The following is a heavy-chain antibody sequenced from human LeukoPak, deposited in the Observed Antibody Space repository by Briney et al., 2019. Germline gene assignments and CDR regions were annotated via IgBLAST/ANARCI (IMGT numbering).Heavy chain of an antibody. V-gene: IGHV3-7*01. CDR3: AKEGAYPIIPCVS. J-gene: IGHJ4*02. CDR1: RFTFSSHW. Sequence: GGSLRLSSAASRFTFSSHWMKWLPKAPGKGLEWVTNIKQDGNENHYEDSVKPRFSISRDNAKNSLYLQMDSLRPEDTAVYYCAKEGAYPIIPCVSGGQGARVTVS. D-gene: IGHD3-3*01. CDR2: IKQDGNEN.